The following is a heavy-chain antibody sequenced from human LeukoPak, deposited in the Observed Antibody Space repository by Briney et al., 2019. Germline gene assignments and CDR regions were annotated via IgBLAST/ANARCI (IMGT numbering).Heavy chain of an antibody. V-gene: IGHV3-30*02. CDR3: ARVGGAYYGSGSYYSGY. Sequence: GGSLRLSCAASGFIFRSYGMHWVRQAPGSGLEWVAFIRYDGENKDYVDSVKGRFTISRDNAKNSLYLQMNSLRAEDTAVYYCARVGGAYYGSGSYYSGYWGQGTLVTVSS. J-gene: IGHJ4*02. CDR1: GFIFRSYG. D-gene: IGHD3-10*01. CDR2: IRYDGENK.